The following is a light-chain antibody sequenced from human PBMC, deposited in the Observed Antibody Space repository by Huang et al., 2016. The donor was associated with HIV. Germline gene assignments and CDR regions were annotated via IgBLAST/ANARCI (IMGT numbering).Light chain of an antibody. CDR3: QQYNNWPPEYT. J-gene: IGKJ2*01. CDR1: QSINSN. Sequence: EIVMTKSPATLSVSPGERATLSCRASQSINSNLAWYQQKPGQAPRLLIYGASTRATGIPARFSGIGSGTEFTLTISSLQSEDFAVYYCQQYNNWPPEYTFGQGTKLEIK. CDR2: GAS. V-gene: IGKV3-15*01.